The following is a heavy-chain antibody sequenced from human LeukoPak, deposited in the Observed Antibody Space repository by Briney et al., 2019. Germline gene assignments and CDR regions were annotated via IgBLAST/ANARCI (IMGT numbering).Heavy chain of an antibody. CDR3: ARDESHWYFDL. J-gene: IGHJ2*01. CDR2: TYYSGST. CDR1: GGSISSGGYY. Sequence: SETLSLTCTVSGGSISSGGYYWSWIRQHPGKGLEWIGYTYYSGSTYYNPSLKSRVTISVDKSKNQFSLKLSSVTAADTAVYYCARDESHWYFDLWGRGTLVTVSS. V-gene: IGHV4-31*03.